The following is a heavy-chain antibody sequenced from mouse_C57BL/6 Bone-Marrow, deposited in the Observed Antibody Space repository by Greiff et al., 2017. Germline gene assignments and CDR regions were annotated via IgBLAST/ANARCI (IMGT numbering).Heavy chain of an antibody. J-gene: IGHJ1*03. CDR1: GYTFTSYG. CDR3: AREGNYYGSLWYFDV. D-gene: IGHD1-1*01. CDR2: IYPRSGNT. V-gene: IGHV1-81*01. Sequence: VKLQESGAELARPGASVKLSCKASGYTFTSYGISWVKQRTGQGLEWIGEIYPRSGNTYYNEKVKGKATLTADKSSSTAYMELRSLTSEDSAVYFCAREGNYYGSLWYFDVWGTGTTVTVSS.